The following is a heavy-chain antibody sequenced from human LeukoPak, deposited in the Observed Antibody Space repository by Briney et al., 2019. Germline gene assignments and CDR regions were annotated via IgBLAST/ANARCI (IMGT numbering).Heavy chain of an antibody. Sequence: GGSLRLSCAASGFVFNNFAMNWVRQAPGKGLEWVSAISGGGRSTYYADSVKGRFTISRDNSKNTLYLQMNSLRAEDTAVYYCAKGNSGSPIPMFDPWGQGTLVTVSS. V-gene: IGHV3-23*01. D-gene: IGHD1-26*01. CDR2: ISGGGRST. CDR1: GFVFNNFA. J-gene: IGHJ5*02. CDR3: AKGNSGSPIPMFDP.